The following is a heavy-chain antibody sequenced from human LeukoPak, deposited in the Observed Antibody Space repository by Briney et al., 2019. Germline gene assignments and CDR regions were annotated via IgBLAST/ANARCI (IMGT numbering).Heavy chain of an antibody. CDR3: ARGPRTYSSSSGGDY. V-gene: IGHV3-21*01. CDR2: ISSSSSYI. D-gene: IGHD6-6*01. Sequence: PGGSLRLSCAASGLTFSDAWMTWVRQAPGKGLEWVSSISSSSSYIYYADSVKGRFTISRDNAKNSLYLQMNSLRAEDTAVYYCARGPRTYSSSSGGDYWGQGTLVTVSS. J-gene: IGHJ4*02. CDR1: GLTFSDAW.